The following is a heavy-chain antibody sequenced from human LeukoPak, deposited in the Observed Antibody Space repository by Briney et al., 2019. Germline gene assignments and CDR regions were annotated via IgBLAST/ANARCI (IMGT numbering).Heavy chain of an antibody. V-gene: IGHV3-30*18. CDR1: GFTFSSYG. Sequence: PGGSLRLSCVASGFTFSSYGIHWVRQAPGKGLEWVAVISYDGSNKYYTDSVKGRFTTSRDNSKNTLYLQMNSLRAEDTAVYYCAKDTGPDRALELFDIWGQGTMVTVSS. J-gene: IGHJ3*02. CDR2: ISYDGSNK. CDR3: AKDTGPDRALELFDI. D-gene: IGHD1-14*01.